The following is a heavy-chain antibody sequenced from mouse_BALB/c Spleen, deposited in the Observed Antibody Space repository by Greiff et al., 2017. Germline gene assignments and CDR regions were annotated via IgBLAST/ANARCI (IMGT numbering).Heavy chain of an antibody. CDR2: IDPANGNT. CDR3: ARGGNPYYFDY. Sequence: VHVKQSGAELVKPGASVKLSCTASGFNIKDTYMHWVKQRPEQGLEWIGRIDPANGNTKYDPKFQGKATITADTSSNTAYLQLSSLTSEDTAVYYCARGGNPYYFDYWGQGTTLTVSS. D-gene: IGHD1-1*02. J-gene: IGHJ2*01. CDR1: GFNIKDTY. V-gene: IGHV14-3*02.